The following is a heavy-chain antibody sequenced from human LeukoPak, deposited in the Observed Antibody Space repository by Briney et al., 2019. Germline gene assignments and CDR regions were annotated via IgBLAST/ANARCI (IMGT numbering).Heavy chain of an antibody. CDR2: IHTGGTYI. CDR1: GFTFSTYS. Sequence: GESLRLSCAASGFTFSTYSMNWVRQAPGKGLEWVAFIHTGGTYIYYGESMKGRFTISRDNSKNSLYLQMDCLRAEDTAVYYCARGRSITLLRGVAMSDGFDIWGQGTMVAVSS. D-gene: IGHD3-10*01. CDR3: ARGRSITLLRGVAMSDGFDI. J-gene: IGHJ3*02. V-gene: IGHV3-21*01.